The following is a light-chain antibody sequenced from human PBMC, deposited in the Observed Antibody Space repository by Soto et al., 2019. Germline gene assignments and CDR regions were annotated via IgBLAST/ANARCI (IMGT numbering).Light chain of an antibody. J-gene: IGLJ2*01. Sequence: QSVLTQPASVSGSPGQSITIPCTGSSSDIGWYNEVYWYQQPPGKAPKLLIYDVKYRPSGTSDRFSGSKSANTASLTISCLQPEDEAGYYCDAYGASSTLFGGGTKLTVL. CDR3: DAYGASSTL. V-gene: IGLV2-14*03. CDR2: DVK. CDR1: SSDIGWYNE.